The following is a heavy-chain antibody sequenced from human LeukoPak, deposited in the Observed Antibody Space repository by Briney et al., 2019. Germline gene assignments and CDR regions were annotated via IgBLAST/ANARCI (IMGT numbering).Heavy chain of an antibody. J-gene: IGHJ4*02. CDR2: IIPIFGTA. D-gene: IGHD3-22*01. CDR1: GGTFSSYT. V-gene: IGHV1-69*05. CDR3: ARESYSSGYSGY. Sequence: GASVKVSCKASGGTFSSYTISWVRQAPGQGLEWMGRIIPIFGTANYAQKFQGRVTITTDESTSTAYMELSSLRSEDTAVYYCARESYSSGYSGYWGQGTLVTVSS.